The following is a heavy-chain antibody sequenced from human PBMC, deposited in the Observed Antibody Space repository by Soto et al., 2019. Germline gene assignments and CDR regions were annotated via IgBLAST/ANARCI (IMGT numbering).Heavy chain of an antibody. CDR3: TTAPLYFCDGGGYDLNYC. D-gene: IGHD5-12*01. J-gene: IGHJ4*02. CDR1: AFTFSNAW. V-gene: IGHV3-15*01. Sequence: GALRLSCAASAFTFSNAWMSWVRQAPGKGLEWVGRIKSNTEGATTDYAAPVKGRFTISRDHSKNTLYMQLNSLKTEDTALYYCTTAPLYFCDGGGYDLNYCRGQRSLVTGSS. CDR2: IKSNTEGATT.